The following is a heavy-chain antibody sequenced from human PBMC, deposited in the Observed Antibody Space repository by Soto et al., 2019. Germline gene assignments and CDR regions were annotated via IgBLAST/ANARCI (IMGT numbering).Heavy chain of an antibody. D-gene: IGHD5-12*01. V-gene: IGHV1-69*15. CDR1: GGTFSNYA. CDR3: AKDGGADGYFGNWLDP. J-gene: IGHJ5*02. CDR2: IIPIFGTT. Sequence: QVHLVQSGAEVKKPGYSVNVSCKASGGTFSNYAITWVRQAPGQGLEWVGRIIPIFGTTNVAQKFQGRVTITADESTTTAYMELTGLRSDDTAVYYCAKDGGADGYFGNWLDPWGQGTLVTVSS.